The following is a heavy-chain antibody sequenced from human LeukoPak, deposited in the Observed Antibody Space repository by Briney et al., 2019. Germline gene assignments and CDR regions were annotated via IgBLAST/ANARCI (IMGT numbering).Heavy chain of an antibody. CDR1: GYTFTGYY. D-gene: IGHD6-19*01. J-gene: IGHJ4*02. V-gene: IGHV1-2*02. CDR2: INPNSGGT. Sequence: GASVKVSCKASGYTFTGYYMHWVRQPPGQGLEWMGWINPNSGGTNYAQKFQGRVTMTRDTSTSTVYMELSSLRSEDTAVYYCARRWLARSGFDYWGQGTLVTVSS. CDR3: ARRWLARSGFDY.